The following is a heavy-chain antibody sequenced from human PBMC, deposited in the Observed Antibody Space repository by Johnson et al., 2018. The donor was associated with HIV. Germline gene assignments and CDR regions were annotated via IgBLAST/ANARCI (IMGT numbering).Heavy chain of an antibody. V-gene: IGHV3-30*04. Sequence: VQVVESGGGVVQPGRSLRLSCTGFGFTFNRYAIHWVRQAPNKGLEWVAVISYDGIYKYYGDSVKGRFTVSRYYNMNTLYLQMDSLRVEDTAGYYCARGLTMIVVVDALDMWGQGTMVSVSS. CDR3: ARGLTMIVVVDALDM. CDR2: ISYDGIYK. J-gene: IGHJ3*02. CDR1: GFTFNRYA. D-gene: IGHD3-22*01.